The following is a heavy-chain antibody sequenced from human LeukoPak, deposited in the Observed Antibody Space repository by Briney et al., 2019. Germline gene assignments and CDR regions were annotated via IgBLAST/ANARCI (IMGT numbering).Heavy chain of an antibody. CDR2: TNMDGSGT. J-gene: IGHJ4*02. CDR3: ARESKYSGYPFDY. D-gene: IGHD5-12*01. Sequence: GGSLRLSCAASGFTFSSYWMHWVRQAPGKGLVWVSRTNMDGSGTTYADSVKGRFTISRDNAKNTLYLQMNSLRAEDTAVYYCARESKYSGYPFDYWGQGTLVNVSS. CDR1: GFTFSSYW. V-gene: IGHV3-74*01.